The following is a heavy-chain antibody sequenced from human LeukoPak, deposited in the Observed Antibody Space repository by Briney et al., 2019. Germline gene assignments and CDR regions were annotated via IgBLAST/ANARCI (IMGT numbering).Heavy chain of an antibody. Sequence: PSETLSLTCTVSGGSISSGSYYWGWSRQPPGRGLEWLGTVFYSGTTYYNPSLKSRVTISVDTSKNQFSLGLRSVTAADTAVYYCARLDSGDYFFDYWGQGTLVTVSS. CDR1: GGSISSGSYY. J-gene: IGHJ4*02. V-gene: IGHV4-39*01. D-gene: IGHD4-17*01. CDR3: ARLDSGDYFFDY. CDR2: VFYSGTT.